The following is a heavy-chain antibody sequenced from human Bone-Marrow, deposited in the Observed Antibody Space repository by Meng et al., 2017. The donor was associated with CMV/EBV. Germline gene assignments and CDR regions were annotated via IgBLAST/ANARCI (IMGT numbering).Heavy chain of an antibody. J-gene: IGHJ4*02. D-gene: IGHD3-10*01. CDR2: ISSSGSTI. CDR1: GFTFGNAW. V-gene: IGHV3-11*04. CDR3: ARDNHGSGIDY. Sequence: GGSLRLSCAASGFTFGNAWMSWVRQAPGQGLEWVSYISSSGSTIYYADSVKGRFTISRDNAKNSLYLQMNSLRAEDTAVYYCARDNHGSGIDYWGQGTLVSVSS.